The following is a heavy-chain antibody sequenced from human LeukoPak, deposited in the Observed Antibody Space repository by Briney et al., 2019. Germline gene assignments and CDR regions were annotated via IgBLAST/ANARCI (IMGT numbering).Heavy chain of an antibody. Sequence: SETLSLTCAVYGGSLSGYYWSWIRQPPGKGLEWIGEINHSGSTNYNPSLKSRVTISVDTSKNQFSLKLSSVTAADTAVYYCARGGRGYYQTLDYWGQGTLVTVSS. J-gene: IGHJ4*02. CDR3: ARGGRGYYQTLDY. V-gene: IGHV4-34*01. CDR2: INHSGST. CDR1: GGSLSGYY. D-gene: IGHD3-22*01.